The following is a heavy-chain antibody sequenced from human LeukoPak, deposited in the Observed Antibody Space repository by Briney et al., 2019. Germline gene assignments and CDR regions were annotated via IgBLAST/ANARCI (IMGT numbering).Heavy chain of an antibody. CDR3: ARQAFGGIAARTLFDY. V-gene: IGHV4-59*01. J-gene: IGHJ4*02. D-gene: IGHD6-6*01. CDR1: GGSISSYY. CDR2: IYYSGST. Sequence: SETLSLTCTVSGGSISSYYWSWIRQPPGKGLEWIGYIYYSGSTNYNPSLKSRVTISVDTSKNQFSLKLSSVTAADTAVYYCARQAFGGIAARTLFDYWGQGTLVTVSS.